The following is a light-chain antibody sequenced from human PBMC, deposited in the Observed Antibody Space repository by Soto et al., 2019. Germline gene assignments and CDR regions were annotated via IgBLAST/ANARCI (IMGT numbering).Light chain of an antibody. CDR3: QSYDSSLSGYV. V-gene: IGLV1-40*01. CDR2: NNN. J-gene: IGLJ1*01. Sequence: QSVLTQPPSVSGAPGQRVTISCTRSSSNIGAGYDVHWYQQLPGTAPKLLIYNNNNRPSGVPDRFSGSKSGTSASLAITGLQAEDEADYYCQSYDSSLSGYVFGTGTKVTVL. CDR1: SSNIGAGYD.